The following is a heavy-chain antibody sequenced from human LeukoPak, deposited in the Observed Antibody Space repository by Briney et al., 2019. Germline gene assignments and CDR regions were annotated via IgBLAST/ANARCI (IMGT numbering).Heavy chain of an antibody. CDR1: GGTFSSYA. V-gene: IGHV1-69*13. Sequence: SVKVSCKASGGTFSSYAISWVRQAPGQGLEWMGGIIPIFGTANYAQKFQGRVTITADESTSTAYMELSSLRSEDTAVYYCAREDSGYDAFDIWGQGTMVTVSS. J-gene: IGHJ3*02. D-gene: IGHD3-22*01. CDR2: IIPIFGTA. CDR3: AREDSGYDAFDI.